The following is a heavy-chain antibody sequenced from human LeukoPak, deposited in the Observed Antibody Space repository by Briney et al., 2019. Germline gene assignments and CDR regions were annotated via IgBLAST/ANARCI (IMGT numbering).Heavy chain of an antibody. CDR1: GFTFSSYW. CDR3: AKDVPIYYDSSGYGGAFDI. J-gene: IGHJ3*02. Sequence: GGSLRLSCAASGFTFSSYWMHWVRQAPGKGLEWVSGISWNSGSIGYADSVKGRFTISRDNAKNSLYLQMNSLRAEDTALYYCAKDVPIYYDSSGYGGAFDIWGQGTMVTVSS. CDR2: ISWNSGSI. D-gene: IGHD3-22*01. V-gene: IGHV3-9*01.